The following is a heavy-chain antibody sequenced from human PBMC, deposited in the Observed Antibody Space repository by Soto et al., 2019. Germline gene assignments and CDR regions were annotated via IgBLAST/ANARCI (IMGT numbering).Heavy chain of an antibody. D-gene: IGHD2-2*01. Sequence: PSETLSLTCTVSGGSLSSSSYYWGWIRQPPGKGLAWIGSIYYSGSTYYNPSLKSRVTISVDTSKNQFSLKLSSVTAADTAVYYCARRVPPAGPPPFHYYYYMDVWGKGTTVTVSS. CDR2: IYYSGST. CDR1: GGSLSSSSYY. V-gene: IGHV4-39*01. J-gene: IGHJ6*03. CDR3: ARRVPPAGPPPFHYYYYMDV.